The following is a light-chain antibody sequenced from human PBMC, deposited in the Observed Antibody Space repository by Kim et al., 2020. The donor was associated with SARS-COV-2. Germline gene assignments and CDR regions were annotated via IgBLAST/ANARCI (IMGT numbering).Light chain of an antibody. CDR2: YDR. Sequence: SYELTPPPSVSVAPGKTARIPCGGNNIGSKNVHWYQQKPGQAPALVIYYDRDRPSGIPERFSGSNSGNTATLAISRVEAGDEADYFCQVWDSSSDHVVFGGGTQLTVL. V-gene: IGLV3-21*01. CDR3: QVWDSSSDHVV. CDR1: NIGSKN. J-gene: IGLJ2*01.